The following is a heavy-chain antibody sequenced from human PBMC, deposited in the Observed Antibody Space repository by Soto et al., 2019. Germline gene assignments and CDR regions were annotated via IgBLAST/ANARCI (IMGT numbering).Heavy chain of an antibody. Sequence: QVQLQQWGAGLLKPSETLSLTCAVYGGSFSGYYWSWIRQPPGKGLEWIGEINPSGSTNYNPSLKSRVTISVDTSKNESSLKLSFVTAADTSVYYCASGNDPLWSGGSCSHDYWGQGTLVTVSS. CDR3: ASGNDPLWSGGSCSHDY. V-gene: IGHV4-34*01. D-gene: IGHD2-15*01. CDR1: GGSFSGYY. J-gene: IGHJ4*02. CDR2: INPSGST.